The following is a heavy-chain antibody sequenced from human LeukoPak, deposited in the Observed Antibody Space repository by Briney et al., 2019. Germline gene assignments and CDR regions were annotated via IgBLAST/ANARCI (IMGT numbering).Heavy chain of an antibody. Sequence: GGSLRLSCAASGFTFSSYWMSWVRQAPGKGLEWVANIKQDGSEKYYVDSVKGRFTISRDNAKNSLYLQMNSLRAEDTAVYYCARGVLEQLVYYYYYMDVWGKGTTVTVSS. CDR3: ARGVLEQLVYYYYYMDV. CDR1: GFTFSSYW. J-gene: IGHJ6*03. V-gene: IGHV3-7*01. CDR2: IKQDGSEK. D-gene: IGHD6-13*01.